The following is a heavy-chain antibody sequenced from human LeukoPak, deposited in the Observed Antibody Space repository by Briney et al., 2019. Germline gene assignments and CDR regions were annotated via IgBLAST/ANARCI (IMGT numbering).Heavy chain of an antibody. CDR1: GFTFSGYG. CDR2: ISYDGNNK. Sequence: PGRSLRLSCAASGFTFSGYGMHWVRQAPGKGLEWVAVISYDGNNKYYADSVKGRFTISRDNSKKTLYLQTNNLRAEDTAVYYCARGVYYFDSSGSAPYWGQGTLVTVSS. D-gene: IGHD3-22*01. V-gene: IGHV3-30*03. CDR3: ARGVYYFDSSGSAPY. J-gene: IGHJ4*02.